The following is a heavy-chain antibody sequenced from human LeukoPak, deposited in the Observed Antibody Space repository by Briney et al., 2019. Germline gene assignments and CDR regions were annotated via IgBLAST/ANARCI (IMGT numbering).Heavy chain of an antibody. CDR3: ARATFWSGYQRDSWYMDV. D-gene: IGHD3-3*01. CDR1: GFTVSNNY. V-gene: IGHV3-66*02. J-gene: IGHJ6*03. CDR2: MYSGGST. Sequence: PGGSLRLSCAASGFTVSNNYMSWVRQAPGQGLEWVSVMYSGGSTYYADSVKGRFTISRDNSENTLYLHMNSLRAEDTAVYYCARATFWSGYQRDSWYMDVWGKGTTVTVSS.